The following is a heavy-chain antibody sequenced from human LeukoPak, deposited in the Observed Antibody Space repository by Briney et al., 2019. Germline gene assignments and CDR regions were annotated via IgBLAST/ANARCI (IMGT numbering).Heavy chain of an antibody. D-gene: IGHD6-19*01. Sequence: GASVKVSCKASGGTFSSYAISWVRQASGQGLEWMGGIIPIFGTANYAQKFQGRVTITADESTSTAYMELSSLRSEDTAVYYCARLSSGWYAFGYWGQGTLVTVSS. V-gene: IGHV1-69*13. CDR1: GGTFSSYA. CDR3: ARLSSGWYAFGY. J-gene: IGHJ4*02. CDR2: IIPIFGTA.